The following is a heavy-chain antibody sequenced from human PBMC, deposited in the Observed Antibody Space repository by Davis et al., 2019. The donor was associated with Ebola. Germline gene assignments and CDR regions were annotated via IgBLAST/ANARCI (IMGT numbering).Heavy chain of an antibody. D-gene: IGHD3-3*01. CDR3: ARDSYYDFWSGYYCMDV. J-gene: IGHJ6*02. Sequence: AASVQVSCKASAYTFTSYGISWVRQAPGQGLEWMGRIIPILGIANYAQKFQGRVTITADESTSTAYMELSSLRSEDTAVYYCARDSYYDFWSGYYCMDVWGQGTTVTVSS. CDR1: AYTFTSYG. V-gene: IGHV1-69*04. CDR2: IIPILGIA.